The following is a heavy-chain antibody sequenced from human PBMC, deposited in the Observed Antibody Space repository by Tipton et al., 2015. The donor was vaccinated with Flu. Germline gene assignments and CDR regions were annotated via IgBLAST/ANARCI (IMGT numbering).Heavy chain of an antibody. CDR2: IYHSGST. V-gene: IGHV4-4*02. CDR1: GGSISSSNW. Sequence: TLSLTCAVSGGSISSSNWWSWVRQPPGKGLEWIGEIYHSGSTNYNPSLKSRVTISVDTSKNQFSLELSSVTAADTAVYYCARGDCSSTSCLDYWGQGTLVTVSS. J-gene: IGHJ4*02. CDR3: ARGDCSSTSCLDY. D-gene: IGHD2-2*01.